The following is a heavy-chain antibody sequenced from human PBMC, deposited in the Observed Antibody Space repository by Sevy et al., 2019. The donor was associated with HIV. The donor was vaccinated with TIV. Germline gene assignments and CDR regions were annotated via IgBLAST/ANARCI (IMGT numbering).Heavy chain of an antibody. CDR2: ISFDGRKT. J-gene: IGHJ4*02. Sequence: GGSLRLSCAASGFTFSSYAFHWVRQAPGKGLEWVAVISFDGRKTDYANSVKGRFTISKDNSKNTLHLRMSRLRGDDTAVYYCARALRVALDYWGQGTLVTVSS. V-gene: IGHV3-30*04. CDR1: GFTFSSYA. CDR3: ARALRVALDY.